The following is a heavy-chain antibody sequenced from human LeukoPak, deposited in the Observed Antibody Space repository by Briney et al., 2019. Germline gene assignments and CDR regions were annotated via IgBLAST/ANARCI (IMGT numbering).Heavy chain of an antibody. D-gene: IGHD4/OR15-4a*01. CDR2: ISNDGSNQ. J-gene: IGHJ4*02. Sequence: GGSLRLSCVASGFSFSHYRMNWVRQAPGKGLEWVTVISNDGSNQYYADSVKGRFTISRDNSKNTLYLRMNSLRVEDTAVYYCARDRDDYYFDYWGQGALVTVSS. V-gene: IGHV3-30-3*01. CDR1: GFSFSHYR. CDR3: ARDRDDYYFDY.